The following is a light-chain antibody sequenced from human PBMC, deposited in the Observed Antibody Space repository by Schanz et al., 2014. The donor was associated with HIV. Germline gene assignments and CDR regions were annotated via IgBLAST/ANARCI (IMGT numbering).Light chain of an antibody. CDR2: DVS. J-gene: IGLJ1*01. V-gene: IGLV2-14*03. CDR1: SSDVGSYNY. CDR3: CSYTTTSTYV. Sequence: QSALTQPPSASGSPGQSVNISCTGTSSDVGSYNYVSWYQQHPGKAPKLMIYDVSNRPSGVSARFSGSKSGNTASLTISGLQAEDEADYYCCSYTTTSTYVFGAGTKLTVL.